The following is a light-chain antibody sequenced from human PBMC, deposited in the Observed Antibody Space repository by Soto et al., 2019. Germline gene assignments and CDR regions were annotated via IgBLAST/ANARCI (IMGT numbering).Light chain of an antibody. Sequence: IVMTQSPATLSVLSCETATLSCSASQSVSSNLAWYQQKPGQAPRLLIYGASTRATGIPARFSGSGSGTEFTLTIRSLESEDFAVYYCQQYNNWPPITFGQGTQREIK. CDR1: QSVSSN. V-gene: IGKV3-15*01. J-gene: IGKJ5*01. CDR2: GAS. CDR3: QQYNNWPPIT.